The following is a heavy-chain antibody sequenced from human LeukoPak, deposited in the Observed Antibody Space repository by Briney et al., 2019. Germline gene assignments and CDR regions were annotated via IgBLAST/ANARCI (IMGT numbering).Heavy chain of an antibody. V-gene: IGHV3-7*01. Sequence: GGSLRLSCAASGFTFSNYWMSWVRQAPGKGLEWVANIKQDESEKFYVDSVKGRFTISRDNAKSSLYLQMNSLRAEDTAVYYCARDPSGSDFDYWGQGTLVTVSS. J-gene: IGHJ4*02. CDR3: ARDPSGSDFDY. CDR2: IKQDESEK. CDR1: GFTFSNYW. D-gene: IGHD5-12*01.